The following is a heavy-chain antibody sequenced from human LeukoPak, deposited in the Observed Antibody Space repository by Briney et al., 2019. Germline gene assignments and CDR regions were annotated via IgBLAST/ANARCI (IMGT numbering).Heavy chain of an antibody. CDR3: ARDHGESDFWSGQGIMDY. CDR2: ISYDGSNK. J-gene: IGHJ4*02. Sequence: TGRSLRLSCAASGFTFSSYAMHWVRQAPGKGLEWVAVISYDGSNKYYADSVKGRFTISRDNSKNTLYLQMNSLRAEDTAVYYCARDHGESDFWSGQGIMDYWGQGTLVTVSS. V-gene: IGHV3-30*01. D-gene: IGHD3-3*01. CDR1: GFTFSSYA.